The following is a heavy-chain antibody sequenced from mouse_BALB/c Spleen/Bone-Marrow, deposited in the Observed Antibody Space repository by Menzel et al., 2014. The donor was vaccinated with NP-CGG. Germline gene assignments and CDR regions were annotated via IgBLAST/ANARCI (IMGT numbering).Heavy chain of an antibody. CDR1: GFSLSSYG. CDR3: ARNHRGYYFDY. V-gene: IGHV2-2*02. J-gene: IGHJ2*01. CDR2: IWSGRST. Sequence: QVQLKESGPGLVQPSQSLSITRTVSGFSLSSYGVHWVRQSPGKGLEWLGVIWSGRSTDYNAAFISRLTISKDNSKSQVFFKMTSLQANDTAIYYCARNHRGYYFDYWGQGTTLTVSS. D-gene: IGHD3-1*01.